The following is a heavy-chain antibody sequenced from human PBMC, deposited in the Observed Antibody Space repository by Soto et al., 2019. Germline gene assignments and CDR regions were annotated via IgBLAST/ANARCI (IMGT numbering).Heavy chain of an antibody. V-gene: IGHV1-69*01. CDR1: GGTFSSYA. D-gene: IGHD3-10*01. CDR2: IIPIFGTA. Sequence: QVQLVQSGAEVKKPGSSVKVSCKASGGTFSSYAISWLRQAPGQGLEWMGGIIPIFGTANYAQKFQGRVTITADESTSTAYMELSSLRSEDTAVYYCARSITMVRGVYNWFDPWGQGTLVTVSS. CDR3: ARSITMVRGVYNWFDP. J-gene: IGHJ5*02.